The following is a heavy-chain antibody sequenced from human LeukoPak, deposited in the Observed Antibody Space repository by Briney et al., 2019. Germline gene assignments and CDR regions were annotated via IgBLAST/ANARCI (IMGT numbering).Heavy chain of an antibody. V-gene: IGHV4-34*01. CDR2: INHSGST. CDR3: ARGQYCDFWSGYYIPFDY. Sequence: SETLSLTCAVYGGSFSGYYWSWIRQPPGKGLEWIGEINHSGSTNYNPSLKSRVTISVDTSKNQFSLKLSSVTAADTAVYYCARGQYCDFWSGYYIPFDYWGQGTLVTVSS. J-gene: IGHJ4*02. CDR1: GGSFSGYY. D-gene: IGHD3-3*01.